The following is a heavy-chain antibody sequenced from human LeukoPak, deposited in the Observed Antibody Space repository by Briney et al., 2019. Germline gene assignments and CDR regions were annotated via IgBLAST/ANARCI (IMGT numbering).Heavy chain of an antibody. CDR1: GYTFTSYD. V-gene: IGHV1-8*01. J-gene: IGHJ3*02. CDR3: AKSSGYSSSYYDAFDI. D-gene: IGHD6-13*01. Sequence: ASVKVSCKASGYTFTSYDINWVRQATGQGLEWMGWMNPNSGNTGYAQKFQGRVTMTRNTSISTAYMELSSLRSEDTAVYYCAKSSGYSSSYYDAFDIWGQGTMVTVSS. CDR2: MNPNSGNT.